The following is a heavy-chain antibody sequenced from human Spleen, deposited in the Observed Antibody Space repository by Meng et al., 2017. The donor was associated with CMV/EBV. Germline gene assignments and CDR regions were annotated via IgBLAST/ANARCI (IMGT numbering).Heavy chain of an antibody. CDR2: INQDGGEK. CDR1: GFPFTNYW. J-gene: IGHJ4*02. Sequence: GGSLRLSCAASGFPFTNYWMSWVRQAPGKGPEWVANINQDGGEKYAVDSVKGRFSISTDNTKTSLYLQMDGLTAEDTAVYYCARDGRFGDYFDYWGRGTLVTVSS. V-gene: IGHV3-7*01. D-gene: IGHD3-10*01. CDR3: ARDGRFGDYFDY.